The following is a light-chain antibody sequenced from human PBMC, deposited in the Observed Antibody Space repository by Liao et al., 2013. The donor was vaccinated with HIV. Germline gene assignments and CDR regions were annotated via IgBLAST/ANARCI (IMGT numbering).Light chain of an antibody. Sequence: SYELTQPPSVSVSPGQTASITCSGDKLGDKYACWYQQKPGQSPVLVIYQDSKRPSGIPERFSGSNSGNTATLTISGTQAMDEADYYCQAWDSSTGYFGG. CDR1: KLGDKY. V-gene: IGLV3-1*01. CDR2: QDS. J-gene: IGLJ2*01. CDR3: QAWDSSTGY.